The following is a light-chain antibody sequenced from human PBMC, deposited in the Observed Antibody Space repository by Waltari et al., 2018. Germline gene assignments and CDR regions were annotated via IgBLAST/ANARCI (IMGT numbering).Light chain of an antibody. CDR1: KSNIGNNS. V-gene: IGLV1-47*01. CDR3: AAWDDGWSGPWV. CDR2: KNS. J-gene: IGLJ3*02. Sequence: QSVLTQPPSTSATPGQRVTISCSGSKSNIGNNSVYWYQQVPGMAPKLIIYKNSQRPSGVPCRFSGSKSGTSASLAISGLRSEDEATYHCAAWDDGWSGPWVFGGGTRVTVL.